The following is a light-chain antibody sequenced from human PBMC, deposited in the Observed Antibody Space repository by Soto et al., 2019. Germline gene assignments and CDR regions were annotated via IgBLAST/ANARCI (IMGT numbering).Light chain of an antibody. J-gene: IGKJ1*01. V-gene: IGKV3-20*01. Sequence: PGKRFVPGGERATIYCRASQSVSSDLAWYHQKPGQAPRLLIYGASSRATGIPDRFSGSGSGTDFTLTIYRVEPEAFAVYFCQQYAGSPRTFGQGTKGDIK. CDR3: QQYAGSPRT. CDR2: GAS. CDR1: QSVSSD.